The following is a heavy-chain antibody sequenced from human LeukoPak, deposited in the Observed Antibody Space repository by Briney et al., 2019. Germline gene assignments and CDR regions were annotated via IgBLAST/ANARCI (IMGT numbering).Heavy chain of an antibody. Sequence: PGGSLRLSCAASGFPFSGSWMDWVRQAPGKGMEWVSYISSSGSTIYYADSVKGRFTISRDNAKNSLYLQMNSLRAEDTAVYYCARDPYYGDYVVWGQGTLVTVSS. D-gene: IGHD4-17*01. CDR3: ARDPYYGDYVV. CDR2: ISSSGSTI. V-gene: IGHV3-48*04. J-gene: IGHJ4*02. CDR1: GFPFSGSW.